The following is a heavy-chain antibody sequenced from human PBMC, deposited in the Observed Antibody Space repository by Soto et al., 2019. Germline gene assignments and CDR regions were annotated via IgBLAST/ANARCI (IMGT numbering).Heavy chain of an antibody. D-gene: IGHD3-22*01. Sequence: QVQLVQSGAEVRKPGASVKVSCKTSGYTFINYDINWVRQATGQGLEWMGWMNADNGRTGYAQKFQGRVTMTRNTSITTAYMELSSLRSDDTAVYYCVRGQDYERHWGQGNLVTVSS. CDR3: VRGQDYERH. CDR1: GYTFINYD. J-gene: IGHJ1*01. CDR2: MNADNGRT. V-gene: IGHV1-8*01.